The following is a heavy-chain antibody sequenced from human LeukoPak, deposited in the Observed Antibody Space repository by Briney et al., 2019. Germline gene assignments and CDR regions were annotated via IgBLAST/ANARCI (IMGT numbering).Heavy chain of an antibody. V-gene: IGHV4-59*01. CDR2: IYYSGST. CDR1: GGSISSYY. Sequence: PSETLSLTCTVSGGSISSYYWSWIRQPPGKGLEWIGYIYYSGSTNYNPSLKSRVTISVDTSKNQFSLKLSSVTAADTAVYYCAREAKTPYYYYYMDVWGKGTTVTVSS. CDR3: AREAKTPYYYYYMDV. J-gene: IGHJ6*03.